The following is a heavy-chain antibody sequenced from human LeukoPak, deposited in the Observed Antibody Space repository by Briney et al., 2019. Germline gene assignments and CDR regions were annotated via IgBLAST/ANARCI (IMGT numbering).Heavy chain of an antibody. Sequence: GGSLRLSCGVSGFNFRSSAMNWVRQAPGKGLEWVSTISGSGGTAYYAGSVKGRFTISRDNSMNTLYLQMNSLRAEDTAVYYCAKAGSTPMVSWFDPWGQGTLVTVSS. CDR1: GFNFRSSA. V-gene: IGHV3-23*01. D-gene: IGHD5-18*01. CDR3: AKAGSTPMVSWFDP. CDR2: ISGSGGTA. J-gene: IGHJ5*02.